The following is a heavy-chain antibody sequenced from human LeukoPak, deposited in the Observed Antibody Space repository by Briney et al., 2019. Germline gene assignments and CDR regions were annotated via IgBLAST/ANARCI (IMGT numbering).Heavy chain of an antibody. CDR1: GFTMRNDF. CDR2: IKRELDGGTT. D-gene: IGHD3-10*01. CDR3: ALAWFGESRDGLDI. Sequence: GGSLRLSCAGSGFTMRNDFMTWVRQAPGKGLEWVGRIKRELDGGTTDYAAHVKGRFAISRDSTNTLYLQMNSLKTEDTAIYYCALAWFGESRDGLDIWGHGTTVAVSS. V-gene: IGHV3-15*01. J-gene: IGHJ3*02.